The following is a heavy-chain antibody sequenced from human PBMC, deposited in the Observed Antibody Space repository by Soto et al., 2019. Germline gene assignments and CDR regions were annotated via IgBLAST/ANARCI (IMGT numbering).Heavy chain of an antibody. J-gene: IGHJ3*02. CDR1: GFTFSDYG. D-gene: IGHD6-19*01. CDR2: FGGGGGAT. Sequence: GGSLRLSCAASGFTFSDYGMSWVRQAPGKGLEWVSTFGGGGGATYYADSVRGRFVVSRDNSKDTLHFQMSNLTAEDTAVYYCVKDLKKHWLVGIDAFDTWGQGTVVTVSS. CDR3: VKDLKKHWLVGIDAFDT. V-gene: IGHV3-23*01.